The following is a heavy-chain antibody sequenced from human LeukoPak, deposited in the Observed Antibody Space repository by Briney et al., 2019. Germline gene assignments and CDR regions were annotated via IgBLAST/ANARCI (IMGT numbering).Heavy chain of an antibody. V-gene: IGHV4-30-2*01. J-gene: IGHJ4*02. CDR2: IYHSGST. D-gene: IGHD3-3*01. CDR3: ARSITIFGVVTSYYFDY. CDR1: GGSISSGGYS. Sequence: TLSLTCAVSGGSISSGGYSWSWIRQPPGKGLEWIGYIYHSGSTYYNPSLKSRVTISVDRSKNQFSLKLSSVTAADTAVYYCARSITIFGVVTSYYFDYWGQGTLVTVSS.